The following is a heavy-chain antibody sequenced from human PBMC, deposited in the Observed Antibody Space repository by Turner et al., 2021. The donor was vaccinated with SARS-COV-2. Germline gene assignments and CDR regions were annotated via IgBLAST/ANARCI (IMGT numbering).Heavy chain of an antibody. CDR2: IYYSGST. CDR1: GGSISSSSYY. D-gene: IGHD3-10*01. CDR3: ARLVRRAEYYFDY. Sequence: QLQLQESGPGLVKPSETLSLTCTVSGGSISSSSYYWGWIRQPPGKGLEWIGSIYYSGSTYYNPSLKSRVTISVDTSKNQFSLKRSSVTAADTAVYYCARLVRRAEYYFDYWGQGTLVTVSS. J-gene: IGHJ4*02. V-gene: IGHV4-39*01.